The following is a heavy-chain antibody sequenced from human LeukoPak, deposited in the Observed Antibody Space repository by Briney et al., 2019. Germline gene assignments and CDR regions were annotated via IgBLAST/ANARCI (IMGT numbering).Heavy chain of an antibody. V-gene: IGHV4-59*01. D-gene: IGHD1-26*01. J-gene: IGHJ3*01. Sequence: SETLSLTCSVSGASINGYFWNWVRQTSEKGLEWIGYVSHTGATTSNPNLKSRVSITMDTSKRQISLSLTSVTAADSALYYCARDRRGSYYTFDVWGPGTIVSVS. CDR3: ARDRRGSYYTFDV. CDR1: GASINGYF. CDR2: VSHTGAT.